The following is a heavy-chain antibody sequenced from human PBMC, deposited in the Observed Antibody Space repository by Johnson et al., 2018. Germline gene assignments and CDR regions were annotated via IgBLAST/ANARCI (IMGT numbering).Heavy chain of an antibody. V-gene: IGHV3-13*01. D-gene: IGHD3-16*01. CDR1: GFSFSSFD. J-gene: IGHJ6*02. CDR3: ARDKGGSMDV. Sequence: VQLVQSGGGLEQPGGSLRLSCAASGFSFSSFDMHWVRQDTGKGLEWVSAIGAAGDTNYADSVKGRFTISRENAKNSLYLKMNNLRGGDTAVYYCARDKGGSMDVLGQGTTVTVSS. CDR2: IGAAGDT.